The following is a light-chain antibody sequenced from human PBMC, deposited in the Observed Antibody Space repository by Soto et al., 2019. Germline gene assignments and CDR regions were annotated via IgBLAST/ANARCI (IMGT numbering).Light chain of an antibody. CDR1: QSVSYY. CDR2: DVS. Sequence: EIVLTQSPGTLSFSPGERATLSCRASQSVSYYLAWYQQKPGQAPRLLIYDVSSRATGTPERFSGSGSGTDFTLNIRRLEPEDFAVYYCQQYGTSPLTFGGGTKV. J-gene: IGKJ4*01. CDR3: QQYGTSPLT. V-gene: IGKV3-20*01.